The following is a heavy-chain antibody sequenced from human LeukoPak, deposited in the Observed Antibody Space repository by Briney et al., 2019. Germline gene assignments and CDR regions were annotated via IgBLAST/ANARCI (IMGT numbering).Heavy chain of an antibody. V-gene: IGHV4-59*02. CDR2: IYYSGST. CDR3: ARDWGVEGRPGYMDV. J-gene: IGHJ6*03. Sequence: GSLRLSCAASRFTVSSYYWSWVRQPPGKGLEWIGYIYYSGSTNYNPSLKSRVTILVDTSKNQFSLKLSSVTAADTAVYFCARDWGVEGRPGYMDVWGKGTTVTVSS. D-gene: IGHD6-6*01. CDR1: RFTVSSYY.